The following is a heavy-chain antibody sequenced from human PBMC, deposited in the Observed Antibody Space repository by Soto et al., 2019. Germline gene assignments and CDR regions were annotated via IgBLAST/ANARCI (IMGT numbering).Heavy chain of an antibody. J-gene: IGHJ4*02. D-gene: IGHD3-3*01. CDR1: GGSISSYY. CDR3: ARFGRDYDFWSGLDY. V-gene: IGHV4-59*01. Sequence: PSETLSLTCTVSGGSISSYYWSWIRQPPGKGLEWIGYIYYSGSTNYNPSLKSRVTISVDTSKNQFSLKLSSVTAADTAVYYCARFGRDYDFWSGLDYWGQGTLVTVSS. CDR2: IYYSGST.